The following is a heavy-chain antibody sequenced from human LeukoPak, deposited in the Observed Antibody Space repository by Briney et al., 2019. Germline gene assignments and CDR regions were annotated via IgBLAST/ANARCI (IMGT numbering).Heavy chain of an antibody. V-gene: IGHV3-43*01. Sequence: GGSLRLSCAASGFTFDDYTMHWVRQAPGKGLEWVSLITWDGGSTYYADSVKGRFTISRDNSKNSLYLQMNSLRVEDTAVYYCVRQDGTYWGQGTLVTVSS. CDR1: GFTFDDYT. D-gene: IGHD5-24*01. CDR3: VRQDGTY. CDR2: ITWDGGST. J-gene: IGHJ4*02.